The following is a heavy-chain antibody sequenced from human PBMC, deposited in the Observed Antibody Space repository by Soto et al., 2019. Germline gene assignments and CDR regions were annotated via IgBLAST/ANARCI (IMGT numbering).Heavy chain of an antibody. CDR1: GFTFSSYA. CDR3: AKDLYYYDSSGVCDI. Sequence: VGSLTLSCAASGFTFSSYAMSWIRPAPGKGLEWVSAISGSGGSTYYADSVKGRFTISRDNSKNTLYLQMNSLRAEDTAVYYCAKDLYYYDSSGVCDIWGQGTMVTVSS. J-gene: IGHJ3*02. V-gene: IGHV3-23*01. CDR2: ISGSGGST. D-gene: IGHD3-22*01.